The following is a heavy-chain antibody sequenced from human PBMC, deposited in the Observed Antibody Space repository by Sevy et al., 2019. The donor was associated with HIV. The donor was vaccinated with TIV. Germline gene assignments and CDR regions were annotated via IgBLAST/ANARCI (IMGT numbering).Heavy chain of an antibody. CDR2: ISYDGSNK. CDR1: GFTFSSYG. V-gene: IGHV3-30*18. D-gene: IGHD3-3*01. J-gene: IGHJ4*02. CDR3: AKDPSNVKSRGYSYFDY. Sequence: GGSLRLSRAASGFTFSSYGMHWVRQAPGKGLEWVAVISYDGSNKYYADSVKGRFTISRDNSKNTLYLQMNSLRAEDTTVYYCAKDPSNVKSRGYSYFDYWGQGTLVTVSS.